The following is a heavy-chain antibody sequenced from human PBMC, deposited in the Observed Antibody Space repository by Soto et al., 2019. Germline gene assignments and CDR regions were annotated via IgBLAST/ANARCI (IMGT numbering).Heavy chain of an antibody. CDR3: ARNRDYAFDY. D-gene: IGHD4-17*01. V-gene: IGHV3-7*01. J-gene: IGHJ4*02. CDR2: IKQDGSDK. CDR1: GFMFSNYS. Sequence: GGPLRLSCAASGFMFSNYSMSWVRQTPGKGLEWVAIIKQDGSDKYYVDSVKGRFTISRDNAKNSLYLQMNSLRIEDAAVYYCARNRDYAFDYWGRGTLVTVSS.